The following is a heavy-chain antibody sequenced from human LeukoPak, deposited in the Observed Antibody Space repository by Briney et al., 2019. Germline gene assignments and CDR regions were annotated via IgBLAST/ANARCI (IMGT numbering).Heavy chain of an antibody. V-gene: IGHV1-8*01. CDR3: ARGAPSGYGKWQLGPYDAFDI. J-gene: IGHJ3*02. CDR2: MNPNSGNT. Sequence: GASVKVSCKASGYTFTSYDINWVRQATGQGLEWMGWMNPNSGNTGYAQKFQGRVTMTRNTSISTAYMELSSLRSEDTAVYYCARGAPSGYGKWQLGPYDAFDIWGQGTMVTVSS. CDR1: GYTFTSYD. D-gene: IGHD5-12*01.